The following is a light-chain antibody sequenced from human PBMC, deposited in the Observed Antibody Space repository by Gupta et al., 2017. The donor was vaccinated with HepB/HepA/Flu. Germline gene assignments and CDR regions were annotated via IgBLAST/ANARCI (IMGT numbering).Light chain of an antibody. CDR3: QQYGSSPPTNT. Sequence: DIVLTQSPGTLSLSPGERATLSCRASQSVSSSYLAWYQQKPGQAPRLLIYGASSRATGIPDRFSGSGSGTDFXLTISRXETEDFAVYYCQQYGSSPPTNTFGXGTKLEIK. CDR1: QSVSSSY. J-gene: IGKJ2*01. CDR2: GAS. V-gene: IGKV3-20*01.